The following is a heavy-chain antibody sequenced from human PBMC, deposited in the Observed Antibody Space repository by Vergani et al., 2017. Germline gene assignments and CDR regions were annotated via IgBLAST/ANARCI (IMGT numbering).Heavy chain of an antibody. CDR2: VSGSSATP. J-gene: IGHJ4*02. V-gene: IGHV3-23*01. CDR3: TKGSRGYTGYFFDY. Sequence: EVQLLESGGGLVQPGGSLRLSCEASGFSFPGYAMSWVRQAPGKGLEWVSSVSGSSATPYYAGSVKGRFIISRDNSKNTLHLQMNSLRADDPAVYYCTKGSRGYTGYFFDYWGQGTLATVSS. D-gene: IGHD5-12*01. CDR1: GFSFPGYA.